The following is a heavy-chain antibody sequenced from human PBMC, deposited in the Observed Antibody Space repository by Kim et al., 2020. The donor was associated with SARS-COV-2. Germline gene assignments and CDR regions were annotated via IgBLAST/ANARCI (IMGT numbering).Heavy chain of an antibody. V-gene: IGHV3-7*03. CDR3: ASAGPDFDY. Sequence: GSWTYYLDSVKGRFSLSRDNAKNSLYLQLTSLRAEDTAVYYCASAGPDFDYWGQGTQVTVSS. CDR2: GSWT. J-gene: IGHJ4*02.